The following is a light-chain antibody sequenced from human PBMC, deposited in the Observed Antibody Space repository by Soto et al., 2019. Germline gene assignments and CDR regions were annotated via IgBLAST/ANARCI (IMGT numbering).Light chain of an antibody. CDR1: QSVSSSY. CDR2: GAS. CDR3: QQYGSSPLT. J-gene: IGKJ4*01. Sequence: EIVLTQSPGTLSLSPEERATLPCRASQSVSSSYLAWYQQKPGQAPRLLIYGASSRATGIPDRFSGSGSGTDFTLTISRLEPEDFAVYYCQQYGSSPLTFGGGTKVEIK. V-gene: IGKV3-20*01.